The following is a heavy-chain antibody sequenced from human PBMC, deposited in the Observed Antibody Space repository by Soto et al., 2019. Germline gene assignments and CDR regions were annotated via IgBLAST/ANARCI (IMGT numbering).Heavy chain of an antibody. J-gene: IGHJ4*02. CDR1: GYTFTSYG. V-gene: IGHV1-18*01. Sequence: GASVKVSCKASGYTFTSYGISWVRQAPGQGLEWMGWISAYNGNTNYAQKLQGRVTMTTDTSTSTAYMELRSLRSDDTAVYYCARDPGYCSGGSCYSGLALEYWGQGTLVTVSS. CDR3: ARDPGYCSGGSCYSGLALEY. CDR2: ISAYNGNT. D-gene: IGHD2-15*01.